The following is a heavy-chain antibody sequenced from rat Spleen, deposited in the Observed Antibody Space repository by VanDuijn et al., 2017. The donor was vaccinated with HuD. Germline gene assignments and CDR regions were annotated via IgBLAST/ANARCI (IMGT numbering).Heavy chain of an antibody. CDR2: ISPSGSST. J-gene: IGHJ2*01. D-gene: IGHD1-11*01. Sequence: EVQLVESGGGLVQPGRSLKLSCAASGFTFSNYGRPWISQAPTKGLPWVASISPSGSSTYYRDSVKGRFTISRDNAKSTLYLQMDSLRSEDTATYSCATGGDLYFDYWGQGVMVTVSS. CDR3: ATGGDLYFDY. V-gene: IGHV5-19*01. CDR1: GFTFSNYG.